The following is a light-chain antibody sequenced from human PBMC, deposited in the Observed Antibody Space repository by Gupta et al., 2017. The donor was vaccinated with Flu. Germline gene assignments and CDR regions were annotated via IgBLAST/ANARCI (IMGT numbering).Light chain of an antibody. CDR3: QQYHRSPRT. V-gene: IGKV4-1*01. Sequence: SRVERVTIKCKSSQSVLYSSNKKNYVAWYQNKPGQPPRLIIDWAYTREAGVPDRSSGSGSGTDITLTISRLQDEDVAVYYRQQYHRSPRTFGQGTKVEIK. CDR1: QSVLYSSNKKNY. CDR2: WAY. J-gene: IGKJ1*01.